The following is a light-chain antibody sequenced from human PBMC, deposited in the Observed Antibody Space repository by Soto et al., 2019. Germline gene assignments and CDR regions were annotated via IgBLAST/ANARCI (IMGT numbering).Light chain of an antibody. CDR2: DVS. CDR1: SNDVGGYNF. CDR3: CSYVGSDSSFV. V-gene: IGLV2-11*01. J-gene: IGLJ1*01. Sequence: QSALTHPRSLSGSPGQSVTISCTGTSNDVGGYNFVSWYQQHPGKVPKLIIYDVSIRPSGVPDRFSASKSGITASLTISGLQAEDEADYYCCSYVGSDSSFVFGSGTKVTVL.